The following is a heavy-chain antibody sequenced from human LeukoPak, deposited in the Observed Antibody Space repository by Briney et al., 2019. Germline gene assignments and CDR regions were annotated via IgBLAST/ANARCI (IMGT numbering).Heavy chain of an antibody. CDR2: IESKTDGGTT. CDR1: GFSFSDAW. V-gene: IGHV3-15*04. D-gene: IGHD3-10*01. Sequence: GGSLRLSCAASGFSFSDAWMSWVRQIPGKGLEWVGRIESKTDGGTTDYAAPVKGRFTISRDDSTNTLYLQMNSLKSEDTAVYYCTAYGSGRKFDYWGQGILVTVSS. J-gene: IGHJ4*02. CDR3: TAYGSGRKFDY.